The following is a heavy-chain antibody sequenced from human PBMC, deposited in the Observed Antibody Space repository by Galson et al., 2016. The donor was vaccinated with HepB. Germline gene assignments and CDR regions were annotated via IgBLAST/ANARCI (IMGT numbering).Heavy chain of an antibody. Sequence: SLRLSCAASGFPFSGYSMRWVRQAPGKGLEWVSYISDSGDTTYYADPVKGRFTISRDNAKNALFLQMNSLRDDDTAVFYCARDNGLAYFDYWGQGTLVTVSS. V-gene: IGHV3-48*02. CDR1: GFPFSGYS. J-gene: IGHJ4*02. CDR3: ARDNGLAYFDY. CDR2: ISDSGDTT.